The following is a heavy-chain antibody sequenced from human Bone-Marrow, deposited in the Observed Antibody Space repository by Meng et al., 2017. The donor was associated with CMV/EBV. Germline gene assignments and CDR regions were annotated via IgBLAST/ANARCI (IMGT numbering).Heavy chain of an antibody. CDR2: ISGSGGST. D-gene: IGHD2-8*01. Sequence: GESLKISCAASGFTFSSYAMSWVRQAPGKGLEWVSAISGSGGSTYYADSVKGRFTISRDNSKNTLYPQMNSLRAEDTAVYYCAKVHMLGPYYYYYYGMDVWGQGTTVTVSS. CDR1: GFTFSSYA. V-gene: IGHV3-23*01. J-gene: IGHJ6*02. CDR3: AKVHMLGPYYYYYYGMDV.